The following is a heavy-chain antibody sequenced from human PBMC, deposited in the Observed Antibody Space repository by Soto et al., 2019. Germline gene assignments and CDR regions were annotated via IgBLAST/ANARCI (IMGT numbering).Heavy chain of an antibody. CDR2: VYYSGST. D-gene: IGHD6-13*01. Sequence: SETLSLTCTVPCASVTSYYWSWMRQPPGKGLECMGYVYYSGSTNYNPSLKSRVTISVDTSKNQISLRLKSVTAADTAVYYGARVETSGIHYFDYWGQGSLVTVS. CDR1: CASVTSYY. CDR3: ARVETSGIHYFDY. V-gene: IGHV4-59*02. J-gene: IGHJ4*02.